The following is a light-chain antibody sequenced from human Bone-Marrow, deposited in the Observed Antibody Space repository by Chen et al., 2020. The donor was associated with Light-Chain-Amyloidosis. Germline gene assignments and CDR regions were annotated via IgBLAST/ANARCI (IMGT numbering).Light chain of an antibody. CDR1: KIGSTS. CDR2: DDS. J-gene: IGLJ3*02. CDR3: QVWDRSSDRPV. V-gene: IGLV3-21*02. Sequence: SYVLTQPSSVSVAPGQTATIAGGGNKIGSTSVHWYQKTPGQAPLLVVYDDSDRPSGIPDRLSGSNSGNPATLTISRVEAGDEADYYCQVWDRSSDRPVFGGGTKLTVL.